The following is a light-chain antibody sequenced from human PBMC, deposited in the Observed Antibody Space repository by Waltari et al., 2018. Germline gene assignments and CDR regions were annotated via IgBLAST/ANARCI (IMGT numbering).Light chain of an antibody. J-gene: IGKJ1*01. Sequence: EIVLTQSPGTLSLSPGERATLACRASQSVGRTLAWYQQKPGRAPRLLIFGASSRATGIPDMFSGSGSGTDFSLTISRLEPEDFAVYYCQHYVRLPATFGQGTKVEIK. CDR2: GAS. V-gene: IGKV3-20*01. CDR3: QHYVRLPAT. CDR1: QSVGRT.